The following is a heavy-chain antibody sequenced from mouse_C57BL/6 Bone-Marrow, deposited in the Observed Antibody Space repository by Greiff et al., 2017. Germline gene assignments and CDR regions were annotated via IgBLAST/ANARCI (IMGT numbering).Heavy chain of an antibody. V-gene: IGHV1-47*01. J-gene: IGHJ1*03. CDR3: ARSYYGSSSYWYFDV. CDR2: FHPYNDDT. D-gene: IGHD1-1*01. CDR1: GYTFTTYP. Sequence: QVQLQQSGAELVKPGASVKMSCKASGYTFTTYPIEWMKQNHGKSLEWIGNFHPYNDDTKYNEKFKGKATLTVEKSSSTVYLELSRLTSDDSAVYYCARSYYGSSSYWYFDVWGTGTTVTVSS.